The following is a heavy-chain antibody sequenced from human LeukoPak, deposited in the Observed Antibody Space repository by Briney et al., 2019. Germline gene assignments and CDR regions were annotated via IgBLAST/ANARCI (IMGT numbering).Heavy chain of an antibody. V-gene: IGHV4-59*01. CDR3: ARYGGGRGYFDY. D-gene: IGHD4-23*01. J-gene: IGHJ4*02. CDR2: IYYSGST. CDR1: GGSISSYY. Sequence: SETLSLTCTVSGGSISSYYWSWIRQPPGKGLEWIGYIYYSGSTNYNPSLKSRVTISVDTSKNQFSLKLSSVTAADTAVYYCARYGGGRGYFDYWGQGTLVTDSS.